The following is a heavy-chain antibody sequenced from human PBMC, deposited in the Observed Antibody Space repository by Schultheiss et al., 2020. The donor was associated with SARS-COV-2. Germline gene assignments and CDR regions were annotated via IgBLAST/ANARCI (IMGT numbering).Heavy chain of an antibody. CDR1: GYTFTSYD. CDR2: MNPNSGNT. CDR3: ARWVVPAPKYSSYGMDV. D-gene: IGHD2-2*01. Sequence: ASVKVSCKASGYTFTSYDINWVRQATGQGLEWMGWMNPNSGNTGYAQKFQGRVTMTRNTSISTAYMELSSLRSEDTAVYYCARWVVPAPKYSSYGMDVWGQVTTVKVSS. J-gene: IGHJ6*02. V-gene: IGHV1-8*01.